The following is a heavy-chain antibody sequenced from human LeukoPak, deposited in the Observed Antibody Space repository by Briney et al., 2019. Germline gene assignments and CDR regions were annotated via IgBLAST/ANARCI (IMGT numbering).Heavy chain of an antibody. J-gene: IGHJ5*02. CDR3: VRDGEGVAISVNYWFDP. Sequence: ASVKVSCKASGCTFTSYDINWVRQASGQGLEWMGWMNPNNGNTGYGQKFQGKVTMTRDTSISTAYMELRGLRSEDTAVYYCVRDGEGVAISVNYWFDPWGQGTLVTVSS. D-gene: IGHD3-3*01. CDR1: GCTFTSYD. CDR2: MNPNNGNT. V-gene: IGHV1-8*01.